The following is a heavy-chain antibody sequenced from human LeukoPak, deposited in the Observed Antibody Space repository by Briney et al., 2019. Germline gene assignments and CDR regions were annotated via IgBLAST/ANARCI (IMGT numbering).Heavy chain of an antibody. D-gene: IGHD3-22*01. V-gene: IGHV3-30*04. CDR3: ARDPCSYDSSGDLDY. J-gene: IGHJ4*02. Sequence: GGSLRLSCAASGFTFSSYAMHWVRQAPGKGLEWVAVISYDGSNKYYADSVKGRFTISRDNSKNTLYLQMNSLRAEDTAVYYCARDPCSYDSSGDLDYWGQGTLVTVSS. CDR2: ISYDGSNK. CDR1: GFTFSSYA.